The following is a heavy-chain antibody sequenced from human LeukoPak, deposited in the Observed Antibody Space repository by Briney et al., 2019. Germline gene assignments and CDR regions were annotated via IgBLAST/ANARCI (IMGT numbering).Heavy chain of an antibody. CDR3: ARGQTYYCDMDV. Sequence: SGGSLRLSCAASGFTFSSYWMSWVRQAPGKGLEWVANIKQDGSEKYYVDSVKGRFTISRDNSKNTLYLQMNSLRAEDTAVYYCARGQTYYCDMDVWGQGTTVTVSS. V-gene: IGHV3-7*03. CDR2: IKQDGSEK. J-gene: IGHJ6*02. CDR1: GFTFSSYW.